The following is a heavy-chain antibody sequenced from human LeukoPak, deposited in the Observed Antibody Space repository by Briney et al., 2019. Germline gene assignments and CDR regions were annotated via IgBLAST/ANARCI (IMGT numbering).Heavy chain of an antibody. D-gene: IGHD2-2*01. CDR2: IKQDGSEK. V-gene: IGHV3-7*03. J-gene: IGHJ3*02. CDR1: GFTFSSYW. CDR3: ARSRFVGYCSSTSCPGAFDI. Sequence: GGSLRLSCAASGFTFSSYWMSWVRQAPGKGLEWVANIKQDGSEKYYVDSVKGRFTISRDNAKNSLYLQMNSLRAEDTAVYYCARSRFVGYCSSTSCPGAFDIWGQGTMVTVSS.